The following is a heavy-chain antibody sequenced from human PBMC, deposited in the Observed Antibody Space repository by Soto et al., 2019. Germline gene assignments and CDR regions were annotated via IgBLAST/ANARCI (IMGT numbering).Heavy chain of an antibody. Sequence: PSETLSLTCSVSGGSISTVGHYWTWIRQPPGKGLEWIGSIYHTGSTYYSKSLRSRLTMSVDTSKSQFSLRLSSVTAADTAVYYCARESYVWGSYPTNTLYYFDYWGQGTLVTVSS. V-gene: IGHV4-31*03. CDR1: GGSISTVGHY. J-gene: IGHJ4*02. CDR3: ARESYVWGSYPTNTLYYFDY. D-gene: IGHD3-16*01. CDR2: IYHTGST.